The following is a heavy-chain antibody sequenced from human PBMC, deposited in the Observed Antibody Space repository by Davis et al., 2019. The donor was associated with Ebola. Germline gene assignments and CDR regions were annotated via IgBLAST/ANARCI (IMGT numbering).Heavy chain of an antibody. V-gene: IGHV4-4*02. CDR3: ARDYYDSSGYLWYFDL. Sequence: MPSETLSLTCAVSGGSISSSNWWSWVRQPPGKGLEWIGEIYHSGTTNSNPSLRSRVTISVDKSKNQFSLKLRSVTAADTAVYYCARDYYDSSGYLWYFDLWGRGTLVTVSS. CDR1: GGSISSSNW. J-gene: IGHJ2*01. CDR2: IYHSGTT. D-gene: IGHD3-22*01.